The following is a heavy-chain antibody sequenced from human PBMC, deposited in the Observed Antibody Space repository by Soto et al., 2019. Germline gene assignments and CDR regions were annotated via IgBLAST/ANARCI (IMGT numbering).Heavy chain of an antibody. J-gene: IGHJ4*02. Sequence: SETLSLTCTVSGGSISSGDYYWSWIRQPPGRGLEWIGYIYYSGSTYYNPSLKSRITISRDTSKNQFSLNLSSVTAADTAVYYCARSPRGYSYGYFDSWGQGTLVTVSS. D-gene: IGHD5-18*01. CDR3: ARSPRGYSYGYFDS. CDR2: IYYSGST. V-gene: IGHV4-30-4*01. CDR1: GGSISSGDYY.